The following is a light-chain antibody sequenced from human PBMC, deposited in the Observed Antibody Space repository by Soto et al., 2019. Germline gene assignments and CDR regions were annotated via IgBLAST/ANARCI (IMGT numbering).Light chain of an antibody. J-gene: IGLJ1*01. CDR1: SSNSGTGYD. Sequence: QSVLTLPPSVSGAPGQRVTMSRPGSSSNSGTGYDVHWYQQLPGTAPKLLIYGNSNRPSGLPDRFSGSKSGTSASLAITGLQAEDEAVYYCQSFDSSRFYVFGTGTKVTV. V-gene: IGLV1-40*01. CDR2: GNS. CDR3: QSFDSSRFYV.